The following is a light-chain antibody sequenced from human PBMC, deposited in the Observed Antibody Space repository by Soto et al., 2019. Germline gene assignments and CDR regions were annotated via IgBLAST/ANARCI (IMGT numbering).Light chain of an antibody. CDR1: QSVSTN. V-gene: IGKV3-15*01. Sequence: EIVMTQSPATLSVSPGERATLSCRASQSVSTNLAWYQQKPGQALRLLISGASTRATGIPARFRGSGSGTEFTLTISSLQSEDFAVYYCLQYNDWPRTFGQGTKVEVK. J-gene: IGKJ1*01. CDR3: LQYNDWPRT. CDR2: GAS.